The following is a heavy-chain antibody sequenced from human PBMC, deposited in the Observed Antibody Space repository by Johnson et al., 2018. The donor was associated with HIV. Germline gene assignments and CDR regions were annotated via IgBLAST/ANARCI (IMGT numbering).Heavy chain of an antibody. D-gene: IGHD3-22*01. J-gene: IGHJ3*02. Sequence: QVQLVESGGGVVQPGGSLRLSCAASGFTFKSYGMHWVRQAPGKGLEWVAFIRFDGSNVHYGDSVKVRFTISRDNSKNTLFLEMNSLRVDDTAVYYCARGGYYYDSYDAFDIWGQGTMVTVSS. CDR2: IRFDGSNV. CDR1: GFTFKSYG. CDR3: ARGGYYYDSYDAFDI. V-gene: IGHV3-30*02.